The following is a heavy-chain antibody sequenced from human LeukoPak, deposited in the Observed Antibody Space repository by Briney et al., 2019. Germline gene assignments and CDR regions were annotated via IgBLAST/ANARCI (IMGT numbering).Heavy chain of an antibody. V-gene: IGHV3-64*01. CDR2: ISSTGGST. D-gene: IGHD3-3*01. J-gene: IGHJ6*02. Sequence: GGSLRLSCAASGFTFSSYAMHWVRQAPGKGLEYVSGISSTGGSTYYINSVKGRFTISRDNSKKTVYLQMGSLRVEDMAVYYCANSEFLLEWPDVWGQGTTVTVSS. CDR3: ANSEFLLEWPDV. CDR1: GFTFSSYA.